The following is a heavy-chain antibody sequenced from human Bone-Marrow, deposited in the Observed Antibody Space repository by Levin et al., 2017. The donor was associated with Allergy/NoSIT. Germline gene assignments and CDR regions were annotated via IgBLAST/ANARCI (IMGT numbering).Heavy chain of an antibody. CDR3: VPTPASGWLNEQ. CDR2: ISWHSGSI. D-gene: IGHD6-19*01. Sequence: QTGGSLRLSCVASGFTFDDYAMHWVRQAPGKGLEWVAGISWHSGSIAYADSVKGRFIISRDNAQNSLYLQLNSLTIDDTAFYYCVPTPASGWLNEQWGQGTLVTVSS. V-gene: IGHV3-9*01. CDR1: GFTFDDYA. J-gene: IGHJ4*02.